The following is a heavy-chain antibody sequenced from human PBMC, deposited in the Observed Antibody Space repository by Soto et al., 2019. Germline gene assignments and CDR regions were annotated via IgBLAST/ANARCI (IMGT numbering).Heavy chain of an antibody. D-gene: IGHD3-16*01. Sequence: SETLSLTCTVSGGSISGYYWNWIRQSPGKGLEWIGYVHYNGRSNYNPSLNGRATMSLDTSKNQFFLNLTSVTAADTAMYYCGSYTSSKPQWFDPWGQGTLVTVSS. V-gene: IGHV4-59*01. J-gene: IGHJ5*02. CDR3: GSYTSSKPQWFDP. CDR2: VHYNGRS. CDR1: GGSISGYY.